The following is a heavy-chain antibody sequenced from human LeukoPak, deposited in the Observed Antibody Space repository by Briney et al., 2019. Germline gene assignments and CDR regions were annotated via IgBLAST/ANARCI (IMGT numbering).Heavy chain of an antibody. CDR3: ARDISTVTANHDAFDI. D-gene: IGHD2-21*02. J-gene: IGHJ3*02. V-gene: IGHV3-11*01. Sequence: GGSLRLSCAASGFTFSDYYMSWIRQAPGKGLEWVSYISSSGSTIYYADSVKGRFTISRDNAKNSLYLQMNSLRAEDTAVYYCARDISTVTANHDAFDIWGQGTMVTASS. CDR1: GFTFSDYY. CDR2: ISSSGSTI.